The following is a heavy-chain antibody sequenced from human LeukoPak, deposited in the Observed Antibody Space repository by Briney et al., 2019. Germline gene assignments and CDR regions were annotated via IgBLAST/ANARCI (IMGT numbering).Heavy chain of an antibody. CDR3: ARRGGHSWDVGNWFDP. D-gene: IGHD6-13*01. V-gene: IGHV4-39*01. CDR2: TSHAGIS. CDR1: GESIRSTTF. J-gene: IGHJ5*02. Sequence: SETLSLTYSVSGESIRSTTFWGWIRQSPGMGLEWIASTSHAGISYYNPSLSSRVTVSADSSKNQFSLRLSSVTAADTAVYYCARRGGHSWDVGNWFDPWGQGTPVTVSS.